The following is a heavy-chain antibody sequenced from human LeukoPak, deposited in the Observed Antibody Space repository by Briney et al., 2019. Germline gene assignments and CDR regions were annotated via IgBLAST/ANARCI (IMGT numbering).Heavy chain of an antibody. Sequence: SETLSLTCNVTGGSISPYYWSWIRQPPGKGLEWIGYIYYIGSTNYNPSLKSRVTISVDTSKNHFSLNLNSVTAADTAVYYCARHRTLGVADYWGQGTLVTVSS. J-gene: IGHJ4*02. CDR3: ARHRTLGVADY. CDR1: GGSISPYY. V-gene: IGHV4-59*08. CDR2: IYYIGST. D-gene: IGHD3-10*01.